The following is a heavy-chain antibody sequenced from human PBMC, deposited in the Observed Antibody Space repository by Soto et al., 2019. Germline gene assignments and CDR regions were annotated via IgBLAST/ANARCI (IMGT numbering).Heavy chain of an antibody. CDR1: GASISSYY. Sequence: PSETLSLTCTVSGASISSYYWNWIRQPPGKGLEWIGYVYYSGSTNYNPSLNSRVTISVDTSKKQFSLKLSSVTAADTAIYCCATDPHFYYGGTGYLGNWGQGTLVTV. V-gene: IGHV4-59*01. D-gene: IGHD3-10*01. CDR2: VYYSGST. CDR3: ATDPHFYYGGTGYLGN. J-gene: IGHJ4*02.